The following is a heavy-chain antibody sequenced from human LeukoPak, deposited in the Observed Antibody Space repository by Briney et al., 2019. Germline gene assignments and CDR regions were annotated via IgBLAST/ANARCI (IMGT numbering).Heavy chain of an antibody. CDR2: INPNSGGT. CDR3: ARTGAAAGTWFDP. Sequence: ASVKVSCKASGYTFTGYYMHWVRQAPGQGLEWMGWINPNSGGTNYAQKFQGRVTMTRDTSISTAYMELSRLRSDDTAVYYCARTGAAAGTWFDPWGQGTLVTVSS. CDR1: GYTFTGYY. V-gene: IGHV1-2*02. J-gene: IGHJ5*02. D-gene: IGHD6-13*01.